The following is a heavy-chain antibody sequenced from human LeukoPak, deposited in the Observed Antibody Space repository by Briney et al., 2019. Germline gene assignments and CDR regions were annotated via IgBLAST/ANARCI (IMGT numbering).Heavy chain of an antibody. J-gene: IGHJ6*03. Sequence: PSETLSLTCAVYGGSFSGYYWSWIRQPPGKGLEWIGEINHSGSTNYNPSLKSRVTISVDTSKNEFSLKVSSVTAADTAVYYCARDIVVVPAAKYYYYMDVWGKGTTVTVSS. CDR3: ARDIVVVPAAKYYYYMDV. CDR1: GGSFSGYY. CDR2: INHSGST. V-gene: IGHV4-34*01. D-gene: IGHD2-2*01.